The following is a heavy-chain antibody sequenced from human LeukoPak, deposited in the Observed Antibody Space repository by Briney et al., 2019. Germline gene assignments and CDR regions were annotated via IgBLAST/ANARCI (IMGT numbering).Heavy chain of an antibody. CDR1: GFTFSNYW. J-gene: IGHJ4*02. D-gene: IGHD2-15*01. CDR3: ARSQVGNCISGTCSFDH. CDR2: IKQDGSET. V-gene: IGHV3-7*03. Sequence: PGGSLRLSCAASGFTFSNYWMSWVRQAPGKGLEWVANIKQDGSETDYVDSVKGRFTISRDNSRNTLYLQVNSLRAEDTAIYYCARSQVGNCISGTCSFDHWGQGTLVIVSS.